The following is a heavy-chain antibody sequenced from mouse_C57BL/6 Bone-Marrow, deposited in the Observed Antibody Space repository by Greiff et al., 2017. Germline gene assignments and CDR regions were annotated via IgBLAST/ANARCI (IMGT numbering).Heavy chain of an antibody. CDR3: VYYDGSAWFAY. J-gene: IGHJ3*01. Sequence: QVQLKESGAELARPGASVKLSCKASGYTFTSYGISWVKQRTGQGLEWIGEIYPRSGNTYYNEKFKGKATLTADKSSSTAYMELRSLTSEDSAVYFCVYYDGSAWFAYGGQGTLVTVSA. D-gene: IGHD1-1*01. CDR1: GYTFTSYG. V-gene: IGHV1-81*01. CDR2: IYPRSGNT.